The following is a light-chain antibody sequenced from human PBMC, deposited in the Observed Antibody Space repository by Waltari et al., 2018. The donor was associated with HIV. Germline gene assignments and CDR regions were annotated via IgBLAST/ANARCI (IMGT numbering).Light chain of an antibody. Sequence: QSVLTQPPSASGTPGQRVTFSCSGSSSNIGSNPVDWYQKLPGTAPRLLIYNNSQPPAGVPGRFAGSKSGTSAALAISGLQAGDEADYYCAAGDDSLNGHGLVGGGTKLTVL. V-gene: IGLV1-44*01. CDR1: SSNIGSNP. CDR2: NNS. CDR3: AAGDDSLNGHGL. J-gene: IGLJ2*01.